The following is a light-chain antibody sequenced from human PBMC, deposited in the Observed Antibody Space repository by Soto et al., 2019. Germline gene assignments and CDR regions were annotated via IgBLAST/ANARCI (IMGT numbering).Light chain of an antibody. J-gene: IGKJ2*01. V-gene: IGKV1-39*01. CDR2: GAS. CDR1: KKISRN. CDR3: QQSYTSPRFT. Sequence: DIQMTKSPSSLSPSVGDRVTITCRASKKISRNLNWYQQKPGEAPKLLIYGASSLHSGVPSRFSGGGSGTDFTLTISSLRPEDFAIYFCQQSYTSPRFTFGQGTRVET.